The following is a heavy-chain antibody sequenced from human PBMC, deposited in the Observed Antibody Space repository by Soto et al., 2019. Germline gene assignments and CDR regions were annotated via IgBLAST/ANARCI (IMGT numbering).Heavy chain of an antibody. CDR1: GFSLSTSGMC. D-gene: IGHD3-22*01. J-gene: IGHJ4*02. CDR2: IDWDDDK. Sequence: SGPTLVNPTQTLTLTCTFSGFSLSTSGMCVSWIRQPPGKALEWLALIDWDDDKYYSTSLKTRLTISKDTSKNQVVLTMTNMDPVDTATYYCARIRNYDSSGYHPTLYYFDYWGQGTLVTVSS. V-gene: IGHV2-70*01. CDR3: ARIRNYDSSGYHPTLYYFDY.